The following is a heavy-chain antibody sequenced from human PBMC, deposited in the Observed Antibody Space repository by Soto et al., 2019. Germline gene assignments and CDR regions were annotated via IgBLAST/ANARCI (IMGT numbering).Heavy chain of an antibody. CDR3: ARWAYQHGIGVNPTQSYFDF. Sequence: QVQLVQSGAEVKNPRSSVKVSCQASVDTFSNYAISWVRQAPGQGLEWMGGIIPMFCIRNYAEKFLGRVTISADESARTPYMELISLRHDDTSIYFCARWAYQHGIGVNPTQSYFDFWGQGTLVTGSS. CDR1: VDTFSNYA. CDR2: IIPMFCIR. V-gene: IGHV1-69*01. J-gene: IGHJ4*02. D-gene: IGHD2-21*01.